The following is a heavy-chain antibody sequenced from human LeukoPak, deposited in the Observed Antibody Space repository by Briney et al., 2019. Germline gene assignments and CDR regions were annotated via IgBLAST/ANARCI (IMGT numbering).Heavy chain of an antibody. D-gene: IGHD4-17*01. CDR2: IYYSGST. J-gene: IGHJ3*02. Sequence: SETLSLTCTVSGGYIISCYWSWIRHPTGKKLEWIGYIYYSGSTNSNPSLKSQVTISVDTSKNQFSLYLSSVTAADPAVYCCAGVPEVSLDYGDYGGHWGRAFDIWGQGTMVTVSS. V-gene: IGHV4-59*01. CDR3: AGVPEVSLDYGDYGGHWGRAFDI. CDR1: GGYIISCY.